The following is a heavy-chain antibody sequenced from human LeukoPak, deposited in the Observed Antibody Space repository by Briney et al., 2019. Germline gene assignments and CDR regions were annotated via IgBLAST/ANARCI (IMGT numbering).Heavy chain of an antibody. CDR2: MNPNSGNT. CDR3: ARGPKYYDFWSGYNNFDY. J-gene: IGHJ4*01. V-gene: IGHV1-8*01. Sequence: ASVKVSCKASGYTFTSYDINWVRQATGQGLEWMGWMNPNSGNTGYAQKFQGRVTMTRNTSISTAYMELSSLRSEDTAVYYCARGPKYYDFWSGYNNFDYWGQEPWSPSPQ. CDR1: GYTFTSYD. D-gene: IGHD3-3*01.